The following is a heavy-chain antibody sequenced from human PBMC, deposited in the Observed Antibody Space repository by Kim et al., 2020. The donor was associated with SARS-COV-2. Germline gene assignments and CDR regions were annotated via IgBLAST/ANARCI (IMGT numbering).Heavy chain of an antibody. V-gene: IGHV3-21*01. D-gene: IGHD3-10*01. J-gene: IGHJ4*02. Sequence: GGSLRLSCSASGFTFSSYSMNWVRQAPGKGLEWVSSISSSSSYIYYADSVKGRFTISRDNAKNSLYLQMNSLRAEDTAVYYCARAPPYVGVVCWGQGTLVTVSS. CDR1: GFTFSSYS. CDR2: ISSSSSYI. CDR3: ARAPPYVGVVC.